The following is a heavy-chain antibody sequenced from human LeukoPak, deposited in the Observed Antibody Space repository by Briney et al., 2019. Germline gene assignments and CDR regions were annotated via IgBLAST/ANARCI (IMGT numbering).Heavy chain of an antibody. CDR3: GRASGRYYFDY. CDR2: ISYDGSNK. V-gene: IGHV3-30*04. CDR1: GFTFSSYA. D-gene: IGHD1-26*01. J-gene: IGHJ4*02. Sequence: GGSLRVSCAASGFTFSSYAMHWVRQAPGKGLEWVAVISYDGSNKFYADSVKGRFTISRDNSKNTLYLQMNSLRAEDTAVYYCGRASGRYYFDYWARGTLVTVSS.